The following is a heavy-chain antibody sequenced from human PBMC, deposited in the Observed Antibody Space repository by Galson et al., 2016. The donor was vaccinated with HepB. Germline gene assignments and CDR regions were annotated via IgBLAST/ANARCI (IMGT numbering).Heavy chain of an antibody. J-gene: IGHJ6*02. D-gene: IGHD4-17*01. V-gene: IGHV3-21*04. CDR2: ISSGSSYI. Sequence: SLRLSCAASGFTFSRYAIHWVRQAPGKGPEWVSSISSGSSYIYYADSVKGRLTISRDNSKNTLFLQMNSLRAEDTAVYYCAKEVWTTVTTGDSEHYYYYGMDVWGQGTTVTVSS. CDR1: GFTFSRYA. CDR3: AKEVWTTVTTGDSEHYYYYGMDV.